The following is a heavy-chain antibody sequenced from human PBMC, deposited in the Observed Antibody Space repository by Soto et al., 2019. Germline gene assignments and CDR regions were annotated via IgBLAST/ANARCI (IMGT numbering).Heavy chain of an antibody. CDR1: GFTFSSYA. CDR2: ISGSGGIT. D-gene: IGHD3-16*01. Sequence: GGSLRLSCAASGFTFSSYALSWVRQAPGKGLEWVSAISGSGGITYYADSVKGRFTISRDNSKNTLYLQVNSLRAEDTAVYYCAKGKAGAHLEYPNTFGGVTDYWGQGTLVNVSS. V-gene: IGHV3-23*01. CDR3: AKGKAGAHLEYPNTFGGVTDY. J-gene: IGHJ4*02.